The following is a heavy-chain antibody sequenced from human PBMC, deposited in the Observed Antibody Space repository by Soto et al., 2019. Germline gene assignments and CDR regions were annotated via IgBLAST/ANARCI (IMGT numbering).Heavy chain of an antibody. CDR3: ARALRFIAAADWFDP. V-gene: IGHV2-5*02. CDR2: IYWDDDK. J-gene: IGHJ5*02. CDR1: GFSLSTSGVG. Sequence: QITLKESGPTLVKPTQTLTLTCTFSGFSLSTSGVGVGWIRQPPGKALEWLALIYWDDDKRYSPSLKSRLTITKDTSKNQVLLTMTNTDPVDTATYYCARALRFIAAADWFDPWGQGTLVTVSS. D-gene: IGHD6-13*01.